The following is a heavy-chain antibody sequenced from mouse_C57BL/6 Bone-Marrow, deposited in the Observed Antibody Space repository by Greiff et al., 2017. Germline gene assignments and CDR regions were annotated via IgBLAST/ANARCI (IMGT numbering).Heavy chain of an antibody. CDR2: IRLKSNNYAT. J-gene: IGHJ3*01. Sequence: EVKVVESGGGLVQPGGSMKLSCVASGFSFSNYWMNWVRQSPEKGLVWVAEIRLKSNNYATHYAESVKGRFTISRDDSKSSVYLQMNNLRAEDTGIYYCTTGFAYWGQGTLVTVSA. CDR1: GFSFSNYW. V-gene: IGHV6-6*02. CDR3: TTGFAY.